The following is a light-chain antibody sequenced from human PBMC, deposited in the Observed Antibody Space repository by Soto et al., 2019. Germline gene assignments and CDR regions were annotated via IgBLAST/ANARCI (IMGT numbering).Light chain of an antibody. J-gene: IGLJ2*01. V-gene: IGLV3-1*01. CDR2: QDS. CDR3: QAWDSRGVV. Sequence: SYGLTQPPSVSVSPGQTASITCSGDKLGDKYACWYQQKPGQSPVLVIYQDSKRPSGIPERFSGSNSGNTATLTISGTQAMDEADYYCQAWDSRGVVFGGGTKLTVL. CDR1: KLGDKY.